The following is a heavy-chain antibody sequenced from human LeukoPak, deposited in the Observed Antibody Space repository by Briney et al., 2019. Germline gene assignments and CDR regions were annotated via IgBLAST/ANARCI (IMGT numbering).Heavy chain of an antibody. Sequence: PGGSLRLSCAASGFNFESYSMNWVRQAPGKGLEWVSPISRTGVATYYANSVKGRFTISRDNSKNTVYLQMNSLRAEDTAVYYCAKHSHDGSAPYYEVQFDSWGQGTLVTVSS. V-gene: IGHV3-23*01. CDR3: AKHSHDGSAPYYEVQFDS. CDR1: GFNFESYS. CDR2: ISRTGVAT. J-gene: IGHJ4*02. D-gene: IGHD3-22*01.